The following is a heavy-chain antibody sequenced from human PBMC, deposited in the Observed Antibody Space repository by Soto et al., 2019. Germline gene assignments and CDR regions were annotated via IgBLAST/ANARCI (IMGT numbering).Heavy chain of an antibody. CDR2: IYYSGST. CDR1: GGSISSSSYY. D-gene: IGHD6-13*01. J-gene: IGHJ6*03. V-gene: IGHV4-39*01. Sequence: PSETLSLTCTVSGGSISSSSYYWGWIRQPPGKGLEWIGSIYYSGSTYYNPSLKSRVTISVDTSKNQFSLKLSSVTAADTAVYYCARPLFGLAAAGPVGDYYYYMDVWGKGTTVTVSS. CDR3: ARPLFGLAAAGPVGDYYYYMDV.